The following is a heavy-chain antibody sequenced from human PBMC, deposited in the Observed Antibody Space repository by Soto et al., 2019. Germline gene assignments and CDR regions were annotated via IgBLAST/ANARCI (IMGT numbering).Heavy chain of an antibody. CDR1: GFTFSSYS. D-gene: IGHD3-22*01. CDR3: ARGLYYYDSSGYSSP. Sequence: GGSLRLSCAASGFTFSSYSMNWVRQAPGKGLEWVSSISSSSSYIYYADSVKGRFTISRDNAKNSLYLQMNSLRAEDTAVYYCARGLYYYDSSGYSSPWGQGTLVTVSS. V-gene: IGHV3-21*01. J-gene: IGHJ5*02. CDR2: ISSSSSYI.